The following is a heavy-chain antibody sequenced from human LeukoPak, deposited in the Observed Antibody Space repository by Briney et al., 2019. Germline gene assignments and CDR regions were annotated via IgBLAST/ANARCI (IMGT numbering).Heavy chain of an antibody. V-gene: IGHV4-59*01. D-gene: IGHD2-2*01. CDR3: ARNVGEGYCSSTSCYYFDY. CDR2: IYYSGST. J-gene: IGHJ4*02. Sequence: SETLSLTCTVSGSSISSYYWSWIRQPPGKGLEWIGYIYYSGSTNYNPSLKSRVTISVDTSKNQFSLKLSSVTAADTAVYYCARNVGEGYCSSTSCYYFDYWGQGTLVTVSS. CDR1: GSSISSYY.